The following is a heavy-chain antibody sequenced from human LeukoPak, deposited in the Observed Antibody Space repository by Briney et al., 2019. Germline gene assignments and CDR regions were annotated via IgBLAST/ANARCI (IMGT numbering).Heavy chain of an antibody. CDR1: GFTVSSTY. CDR2: IYSSGAT. D-gene: IGHD3/OR15-3a*01. J-gene: IGHJ4*02. CDR3: ARGASLWTNFEY. V-gene: IGHV3-53*01. Sequence: PGGSLRLSCAAFGFTVSSTYMTWVRQAPEKGLEWVSVIYSSGATSYADSVKGRFTISRDNSENTLHLQMSSLRAGDTAVYYCARGASLWTNFEYWGQGTLVTVAS.